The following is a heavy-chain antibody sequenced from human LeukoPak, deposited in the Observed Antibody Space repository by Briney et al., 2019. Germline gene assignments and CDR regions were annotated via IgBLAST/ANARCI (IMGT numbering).Heavy chain of an antibody. J-gene: IGHJ3*02. CDR3: ARPRIAATFDAFGI. CDR2: VYYTGSA. CDR1: GVSISSYY. D-gene: IGHD6-13*01. V-gene: IGHV4-59*08. Sequence: SETLSLTCTVSGVSISSYYWSWIRQPPGKGLEWIAYVYYTGSANYNPSLKSRVTISVDTSKKQFSLNLTSVTAADTAVYYCARPRIAATFDAFGIWGQGTMVTVSS.